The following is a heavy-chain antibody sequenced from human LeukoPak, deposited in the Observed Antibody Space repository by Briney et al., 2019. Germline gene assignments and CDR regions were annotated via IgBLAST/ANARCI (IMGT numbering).Heavy chain of an antibody. Sequence: GGSLRLSCAASGVSFSNYWMSWVRQAPGKGLEWVANIKHDGIEMNYADSAKGRFTISRDNAKNSLYLQMTSLRAEDTALYYCTRATGWYPDYWGQGTLITVSS. J-gene: IGHJ4*02. V-gene: IGHV3-7*01. CDR2: IKHDGIEM. CDR3: TRATGWYPDY. D-gene: IGHD6-19*01. CDR1: GVSFSNYW.